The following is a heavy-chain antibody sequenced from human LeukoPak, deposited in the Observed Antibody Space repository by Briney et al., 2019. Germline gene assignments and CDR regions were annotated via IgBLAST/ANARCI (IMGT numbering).Heavy chain of an antibody. V-gene: IGHV3-21*01. J-gene: IGHJ5*02. CDR3: ARGLINYDILTDGWFDP. Sequence: GGSLRLSCAASGFTFSSYSMNWVSQAPGKGLEWVSSISSSSSYIYYADSVKGRFTISRDNAKNSLYLQMNSLRAEDTAVYYCARGLINYDILTDGWFDPWGQGTLVTVSS. CDR1: GFTFSSYS. CDR2: ISSSSSYI. D-gene: IGHD3-9*01.